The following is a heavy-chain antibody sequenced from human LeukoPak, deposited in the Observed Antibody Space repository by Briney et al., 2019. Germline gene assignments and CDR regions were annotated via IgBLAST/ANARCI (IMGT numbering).Heavy chain of an antibody. Sequence: SETLSLTCTVSGGPISSYYWSWIRQPAGKGLEWIGRIYTSGSTNYNASLKSRVSMSVDTSKNQFSLKLSSVTAADTSVFYCARENSGSYREFDYWGQGTLVTVSS. CDR3: ARENSGSYREFDY. CDR1: GGPISSYY. D-gene: IGHD1-26*01. J-gene: IGHJ4*02. CDR2: IYTSGST. V-gene: IGHV4-4*07.